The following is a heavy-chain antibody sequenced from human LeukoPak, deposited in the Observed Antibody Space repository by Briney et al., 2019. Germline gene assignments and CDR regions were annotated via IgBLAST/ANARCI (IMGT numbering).Heavy chain of an antibody. J-gene: IGHJ4*02. D-gene: IGHD5-24*01. CDR3: AHLFRRYTGFDY. V-gene: IGHV3-30*03. CDR1: GFTFSSYG. Sequence: PGGSLRLSCAASGFTFSSYGMHWVRQAPGKGLEWVAVISYDGSNKDYADSVKGRFTISRDNSKNTLYLQMNSLRAEAPAVYYSAHLFRRYTGFDYWGQGTLVTVSS. CDR2: ISYDGSNK.